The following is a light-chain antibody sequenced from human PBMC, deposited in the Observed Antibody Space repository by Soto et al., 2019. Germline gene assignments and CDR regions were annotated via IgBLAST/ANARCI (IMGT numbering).Light chain of an antibody. CDR1: SGHSSYI. CDR3: ETWDSNTHV. V-gene: IGLV4-60*02. CDR2: LEGSGSY. Sequence: QSVLTQSSSASASLGSSVKLTCTLSSGHSSYIIAWHQQQPGKGPRYLMKLEGSGSYNKGSGVPDRFSGSSSGADRYLTISNLQFEDEADYYCETWDSNTHVFGGGTKLTVL. J-gene: IGLJ3*02.